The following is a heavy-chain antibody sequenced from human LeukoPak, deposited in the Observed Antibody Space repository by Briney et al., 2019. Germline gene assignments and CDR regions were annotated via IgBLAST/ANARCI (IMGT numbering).Heavy chain of an antibody. J-gene: IGHJ4*02. V-gene: IGHV1-2*02. CDR2: INADNGGT. CDR3: ARGHCTNAVCRTFDY. Sequence: ASVKVSCKASGYTFTGYYIHWVRQAPGQGLEWMGWINADNGGTRYAEKFQGRVTMTRDTSISTDYMELSRLTSDDTALYYCARGHCTNAVCRTFDYWGQGTLVTVSS. D-gene: IGHD2-8*01. CDR1: GYTFTGYY.